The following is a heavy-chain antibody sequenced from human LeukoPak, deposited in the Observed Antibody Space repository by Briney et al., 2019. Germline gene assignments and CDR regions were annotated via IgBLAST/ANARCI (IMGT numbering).Heavy chain of an antibody. CDR1: GFTFTTYT. CDR3: ASAPHYYDHPYFDY. CDR2: ISSSSTYI. Sequence: GGSLRLSCAASGFTFTTYTMNWVRQAPGKGLEWVSSISSSSTYIYYADSVKGRFTISRDNAKNSLYLQMNSLRAEDTAVYYCASAPHYYDHPYFDYWGQGTLVTVSS. D-gene: IGHD3-22*01. V-gene: IGHV3-21*04. J-gene: IGHJ4*02.